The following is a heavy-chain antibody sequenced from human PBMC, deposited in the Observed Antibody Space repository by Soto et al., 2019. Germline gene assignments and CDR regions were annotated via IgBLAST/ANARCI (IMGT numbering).Heavy chain of an antibody. J-gene: IGHJ6*02. CDR1: GFTFSSYA. CDR3: AKDHDSTGYAYNYYGMDV. V-gene: IGHV3-23*01. D-gene: IGHD3-22*01. CDR2: ISGSGGNT. Sequence: EVQLLESGGGLVQPGGSLRLSCAASGFTFSSYAMSWVRQAPGKGLEWVSAISGSGGNTYYADSVKGRFTISRDNSKNPLYLHMNSLRAEDTAVYYCAKDHDSTGYAYNYYGMDVWGQGTTVTVSS.